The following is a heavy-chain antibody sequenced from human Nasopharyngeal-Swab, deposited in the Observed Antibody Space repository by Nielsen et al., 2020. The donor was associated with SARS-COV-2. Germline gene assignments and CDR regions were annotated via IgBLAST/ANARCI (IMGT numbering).Heavy chain of an antibody. J-gene: IGHJ5*02. D-gene: IGHD6-13*01. CDR2: ISGSGGST. CDR1: GFTFSAYW. CDR3: AKDPSRVAANWFDP. V-gene: IGHV3-23*01. Sequence: GESLKISCTASGFTFSAYWMYWVRQAPGKGLVWVSAISGSGGSTYYADSVKGRFTISRDNSKNTLYLQMNSLRAEDTAVYYCAKDPSRVAANWFDPWGQGTLVTVSS.